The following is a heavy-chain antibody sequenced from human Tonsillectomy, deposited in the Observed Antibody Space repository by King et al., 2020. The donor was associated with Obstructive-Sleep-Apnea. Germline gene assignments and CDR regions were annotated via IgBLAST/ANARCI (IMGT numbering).Heavy chain of an antibody. D-gene: IGHD3-22*01. Sequence: VQLVESGGGLVQPGGSLRLSCAASGFTFSSYAMSWVRQAPGKGLEWVSAISGSGGSTYYADSVKGRFTISRDNSKNTLYLQMNSLRAEDTAVYYCAKDQSDRFNYDSSGSGYWGQGTLVTVSS. V-gene: IGHV3-23*04. J-gene: IGHJ4*02. CDR1: GFTFSSYA. CDR3: AKDQSDRFNYDSSGSGY. CDR2: ISGSGGST.